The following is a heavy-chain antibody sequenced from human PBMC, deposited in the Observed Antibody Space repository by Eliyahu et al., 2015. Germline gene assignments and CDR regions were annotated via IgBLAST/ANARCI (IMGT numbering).Heavy chain of an antibody. V-gene: IGHV3-30*04. CDR2: ISYDGRNK. Sequence: QVQLVESGGGVVQPGXSLRLSXAXXAXXFRSYAMHWVRQAPGKGLEGVAVISYDGRNKYYVDSVKGRFTISRDNSKNTLYLQMNSLRVEDTAVYYCARVRGGNIPVGFDYWGQGTLVTVSS. CDR1: AXXFRSYA. D-gene: IGHD3-16*01. CDR3: ARVRGGNIPVGFDY. J-gene: IGHJ4*02.